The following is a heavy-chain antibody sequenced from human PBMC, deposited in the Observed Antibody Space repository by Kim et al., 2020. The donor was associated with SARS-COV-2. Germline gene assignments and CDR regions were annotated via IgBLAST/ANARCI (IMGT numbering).Heavy chain of an antibody. CDR3: ARAAVVPAAYNADFDY. D-gene: IGHD2-2*01. CDR1: GFTFSSYW. J-gene: IGHJ4*02. Sequence: GGSLRLSCAASGFTFSSYWMHWVRQAPGKGLVWVSRINSDGSSTSYADSVKGRFTISRDNAKNTLYLQMNSLRAEDTAVYYCARAAVVPAAYNADFDYWGQGTLVTVSS. V-gene: IGHV3-74*01. CDR2: INSDGSST.